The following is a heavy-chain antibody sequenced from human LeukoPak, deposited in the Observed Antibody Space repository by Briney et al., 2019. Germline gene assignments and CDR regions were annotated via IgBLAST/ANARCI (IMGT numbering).Heavy chain of an antibody. V-gene: IGHV4-59*12. CDR3: ARIRLHRFDP. D-gene: IGHD2-15*01. CDR1: GGSFSGYY. Sequence: SETLSLTCAVYGGSFSGYYWSWIRQPPGKGLEWIGYIYYSGSTNYNPSLKSRVTISVDTSKNQFSLKLSSVTAADTAVYYCARIRLHRFDPWGQGTLVTVSS. J-gene: IGHJ5*02. CDR2: IYYSGST.